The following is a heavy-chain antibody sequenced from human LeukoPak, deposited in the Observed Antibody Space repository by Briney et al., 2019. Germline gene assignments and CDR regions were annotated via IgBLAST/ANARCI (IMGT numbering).Heavy chain of an antibody. CDR3: ARSLWFGDPRWFDP. J-gene: IGHJ5*02. CDR1: GFTFSSYS. Sequence: GGSLRLSCAASGFTFSSYSMNWVRQAPGKGLEWVSSISSSSSYIYYADSVKGRFTIPRDNAKNSLYLQMNSLRAEDTAVYYCARSLWFGDPRWFDPWGQGTLVTVSS. D-gene: IGHD3-10*01. CDR2: ISSSSSYI. V-gene: IGHV3-21*01.